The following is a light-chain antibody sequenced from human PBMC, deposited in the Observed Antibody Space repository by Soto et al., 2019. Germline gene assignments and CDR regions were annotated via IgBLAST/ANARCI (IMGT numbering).Light chain of an antibody. V-gene: IGLV2-14*01. Sequence: QSALTQPASVSGFPGQSITISCTGTKNDVGLYDYVSWYQQHPGEAPKLMIYGVTNRPSGVSNRFSGSKSGNTASPTISGLQAEDEADYFCSSYTTTTLEVFGTGTKLTVL. J-gene: IGLJ1*01. CDR1: KNDVGLYDY. CDR2: GVT. CDR3: SSYTTTTLEV.